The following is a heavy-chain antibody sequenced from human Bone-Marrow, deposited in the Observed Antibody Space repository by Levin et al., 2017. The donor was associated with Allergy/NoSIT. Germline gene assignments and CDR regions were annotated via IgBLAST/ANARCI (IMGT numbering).Heavy chain of an antibody. D-gene: IGHD3-10*01. J-gene: IGHJ6*02. CDR1: GVSISSGDYY. CDR2: IYYSVDT. CDR3: VRQGTIYYYGMDV. V-gene: IGHV4-30-4*01. Sequence: SQTLSLTCTVSGVSISSGDYYWSWVRQAPGKGLEWIGYIYYSVDTFYSPSLKSRLSISINTSKNQLSLNLTSVTAADTAVYYCVRQGTIYYYGMDVWGRGTTVIVSS.